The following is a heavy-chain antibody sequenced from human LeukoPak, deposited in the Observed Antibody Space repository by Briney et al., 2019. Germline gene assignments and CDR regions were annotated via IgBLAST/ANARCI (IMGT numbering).Heavy chain of an antibody. CDR1: GGSISSYY. D-gene: IGHD6-19*01. CDR2: IYSSGST. V-gene: IGHV4-59*01. J-gene: IGHJ4*02. CDR3: ARDWAGTTYFDH. Sequence: SETLSLTCTVSGGSISSYYWSWIRQPPGKGLEWIGYIYSSGSTNHNPSLKSRVTISVDTSKNQFSLKLSSVTAADTAVYYCARDWAGTTYFDHWGQGTLVTVSS.